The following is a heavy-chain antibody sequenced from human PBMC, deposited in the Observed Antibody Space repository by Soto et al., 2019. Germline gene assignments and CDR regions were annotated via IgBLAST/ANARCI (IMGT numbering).Heavy chain of an antibody. CDR3: ARVSSVGATNFDY. D-gene: IGHD1-26*01. CDR1: GYTFTSYA. J-gene: IGHJ4*02. Sequence: QVQLVQSGAEVKKPGASVKVSCKASGYTFTSYAMHWVRQAPGQRLEWMGWINAGNGNTKYSQKFQGRVTITRDTSASTAYMALSSLRSEDTSVYYCARVSSVGATNFDYWGQGTLVTVSS. CDR2: INAGNGNT. V-gene: IGHV1-3*01.